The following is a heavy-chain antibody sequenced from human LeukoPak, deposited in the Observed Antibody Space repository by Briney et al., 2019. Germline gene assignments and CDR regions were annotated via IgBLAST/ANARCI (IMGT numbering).Heavy chain of an antibody. CDR1: GYTFTSYG. CDR3: ARDLVPAVAGTRGGFDY. D-gene: IGHD6-19*01. Sequence: ASVKVSCKASGYTFTSYGISWVGQAPGQGLEWMGWISAYNGNTNYAQKLQGRVTMTTDTSTSTAYMELRSLRSDDTAVYYCARDLVPAVAGTRGGFDYWGQGTLVTVSS. V-gene: IGHV1-18*01. CDR2: ISAYNGNT. J-gene: IGHJ4*02.